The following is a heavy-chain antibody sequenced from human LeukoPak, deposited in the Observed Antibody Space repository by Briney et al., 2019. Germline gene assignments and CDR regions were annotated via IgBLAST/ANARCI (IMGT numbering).Heavy chain of an antibody. J-gene: IGHJ4*02. CDR3: STLTSRGLSDS. CDR2: IKSEADGETI. D-gene: IGHD1-20*01. Sequence: GGSLRLSCAASGFTFTNAWMNWVRQAPGKGLEWVGRIKSEADGETIDYAAPVKGRFTFSRDDSKNMLYLQMNSLKSEDTAVYYCSTLTSRGLSDSWGQGTLVTVSS. V-gene: IGHV3-15*07. CDR1: GFTFTNAW.